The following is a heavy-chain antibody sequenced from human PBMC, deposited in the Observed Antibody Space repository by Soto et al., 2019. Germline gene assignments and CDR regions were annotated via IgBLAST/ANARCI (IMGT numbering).Heavy chain of an antibody. CDR2: IWYDGSNK. D-gene: IGHD5-18*01. V-gene: IGHV3-33*08. CDR3: ARDYLDTAMVDYYFDY. CDR1: GFTLSGYA. J-gene: IGHJ4*02. Sequence: PGGSLRLSCAASGFTLSGYAMDWVRQAPGKGLEWVAVIWYDGSNKYYADSAKGRFTISRDNSKNTLYLQMNSLRAEDTAVYYCARDYLDTAMVDYYFDYWGQGTLVTVSS.